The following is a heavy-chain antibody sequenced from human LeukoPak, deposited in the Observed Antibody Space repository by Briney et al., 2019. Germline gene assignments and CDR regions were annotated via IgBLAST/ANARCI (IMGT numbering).Heavy chain of an antibody. Sequence: PGGSLRLSCAASGFTFRDYTMNWVRQSPGQGLQWVSYVSFGSSYISYADSLKGRFTISRDDAKSSVYLEMTSLRAEDTAVYYCARASTEYAVTDGFDTWGPGTLVTVSS. CDR1: GFTFRDYT. D-gene: IGHD4-17*01. CDR3: ARASTEYAVTDGFDT. V-gene: IGHV3-21*01. J-gene: IGHJ5*02. CDR2: VSFGSSYI.